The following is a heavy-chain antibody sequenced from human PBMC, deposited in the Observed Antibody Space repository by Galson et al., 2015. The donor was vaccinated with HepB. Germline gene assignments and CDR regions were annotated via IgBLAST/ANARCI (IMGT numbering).Heavy chain of an antibody. D-gene: IGHD4-11*01. CDR1: GFTFSSYS. CDR3: AREGYSNYWLDY. J-gene: IGHJ4*02. Sequence: SLRLSCAASGFTFSSYSMNWVRQAPGKGLEWVSSISSSSSYIYYADSVKGRFTISRDNAKNSLYLQMNSLRAEDTAVYYCAREGYSNYWLDYWGQGTLVTVSS. V-gene: IGHV3-21*01. CDR2: ISSSSSYI.